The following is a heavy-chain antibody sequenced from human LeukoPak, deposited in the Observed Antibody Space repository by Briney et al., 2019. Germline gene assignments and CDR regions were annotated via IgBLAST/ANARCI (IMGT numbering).Heavy chain of an antibody. J-gene: IGHJ4*02. V-gene: IGHV3-9*01. CDR1: GFTFYDYA. CDR2: TNWNSGNI. Sequence: GGSLRLSCVASGFTFYDYAMCWVRPGPGEGLEGDSGTNWNSGNIGYADSVKGRFTISRDDDKNLLYLQMNSLRAEDTAMYYCANGNYFDYRFDYFDDWGQGTLVTVSS. D-gene: IGHD3-22*01. CDR3: ANGNYFDYRFDYFDD.